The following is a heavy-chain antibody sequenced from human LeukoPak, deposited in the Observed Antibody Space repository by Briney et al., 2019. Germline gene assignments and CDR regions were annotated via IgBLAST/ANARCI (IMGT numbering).Heavy chain of an antibody. J-gene: IGHJ4*02. Sequence: PGGSLRLSCAASGFSFSVYSMNWARQAPGKGLEWVSSISSSSGSIYYADSVKGRFTISRDNAKNSLYLQMNSLRAEDTAVYYCARDTYDSSGYYYQDYWGQGTLVTVSS. CDR2: ISSSSGSI. CDR3: ARDTYDSSGYYYQDY. CDR1: GFSFSVYS. D-gene: IGHD3-22*01. V-gene: IGHV3-21*01.